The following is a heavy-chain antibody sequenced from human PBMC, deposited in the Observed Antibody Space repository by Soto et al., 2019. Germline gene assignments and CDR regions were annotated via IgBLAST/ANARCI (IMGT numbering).Heavy chain of an antibody. J-gene: IGHJ4*02. V-gene: IGHV3-23*01. Sequence: GGSLRLSCAASGFTFGSYAMNWVRQAPGKGLEWVSVISVSGNYTYYADSVKGRFTISRDSSKNMLILQMNSLRAEDTAVYYCASDDPSKYWGQGTLVTVSS. CDR2: ISVSGNYT. CDR1: GFTFGSYA. CDR3: ASDDPSKY.